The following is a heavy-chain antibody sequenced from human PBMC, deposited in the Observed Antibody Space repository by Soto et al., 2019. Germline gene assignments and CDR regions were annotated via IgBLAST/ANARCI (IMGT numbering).Heavy chain of an antibody. Sequence: SETMSLTCPFSGDSLSFSVCSNHHTSWSWVRQPPGKGLEWIGSIYYSGATNYNPSLKSRVTMSADTSKNKFSLNLSSVTAADTAIYYCARAMGDWGTYYYYYGLDVWGQGTTVNVAS. CDR3: ARAMGDWGTYYYYYGLDV. D-gene: IGHD3-16*01. V-gene: IGHV4-61*01. CDR2: IYYSGAT. J-gene: IGHJ6*02. CDR1: GDSLSFSVCSNHHTS.